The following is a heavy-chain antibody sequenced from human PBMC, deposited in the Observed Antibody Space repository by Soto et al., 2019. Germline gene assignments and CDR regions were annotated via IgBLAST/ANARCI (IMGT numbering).Heavy chain of an antibody. CDR2: ISYDGSNK. Sequence: QVQLVESGGGVVQPGRSLRLSCAASGFTFSSYGMHWVRQAPGKGLEWVAVISYDGSNKYYADSVKGRFTISRDNSKNTLYLQMNSLRAGDTAVYYCAKSGAWALLGGACDIWGQGTMVTVSS. CDR3: AKSGAWALLGGACDI. J-gene: IGHJ3*02. D-gene: IGHD3-10*01. CDR1: GFTFSSYG. V-gene: IGHV3-30*18.